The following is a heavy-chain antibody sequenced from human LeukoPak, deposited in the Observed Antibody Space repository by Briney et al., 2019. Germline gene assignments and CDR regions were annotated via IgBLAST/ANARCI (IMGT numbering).Heavy chain of an antibody. CDR1: VGSISKYY. Sequence: SETLSLTCTVSVGSISKYYWNWIRQPPGKGLEWIGYIYYSGSTNKNPSLKSRVTISVDTSKKQFSLRLSSVTAADTAVYYCARDRGYCGGDSCYHFDYWGQGTLVTVSS. CDR3: ARDRGYCGGDSCYHFDY. V-gene: IGHV4-59*01. CDR2: IYYSGST. J-gene: IGHJ4*02. D-gene: IGHD2-15*01.